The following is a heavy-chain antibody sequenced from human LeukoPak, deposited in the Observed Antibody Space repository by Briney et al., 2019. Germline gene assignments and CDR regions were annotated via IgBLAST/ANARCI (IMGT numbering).Heavy chain of an antibody. CDR1: GGTFSSYA. Sequence: SVKVSCKASGGTFSSYAISWVRQAPGQGLEWMGGIIPIFGTANYAQKFQGRVTITADESTSTAYVELSSLRSEDTAVYYCAREQYCSGGSCYGYWGQGTLVTVSS. CDR2: IIPIFGTA. D-gene: IGHD2-15*01. J-gene: IGHJ4*02. V-gene: IGHV1-69*13. CDR3: AREQYCSGGSCYGY.